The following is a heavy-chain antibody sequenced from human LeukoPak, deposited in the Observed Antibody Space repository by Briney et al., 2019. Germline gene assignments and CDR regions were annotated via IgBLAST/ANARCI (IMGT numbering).Heavy chain of an antibody. CDR3: AREILGGFNPGAY. Sequence: PSETLSLTCTVSLDSTTSNFWSWVRQPPGKLLEWIGEIHRSGSPNYNPSLQSRVTISIDRSRNQIVLELSSVTAADTAFYYCAREILGGFNPGAYWGQGTLVTVSS. D-gene: IGHD1-14*01. J-gene: IGHJ4*02. CDR1: LDSTTSNF. CDR2: IHRSGSP. V-gene: IGHV4-4*02.